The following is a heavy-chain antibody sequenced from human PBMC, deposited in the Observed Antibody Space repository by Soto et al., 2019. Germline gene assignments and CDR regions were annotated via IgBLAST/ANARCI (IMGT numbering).Heavy chain of an antibody. CDR1: GGTFSSYA. V-gene: IGHV1-69*13. D-gene: IGHD1-26*01. J-gene: IGHJ4*02. CDR3: AKGCVGATIGH. CDR2: IIPIFGTA. Sequence: ASVKVSCKASGGTFSSYAISWVRQAPGQGLERMGGIIPIFGTANYAQKFQGRVTITADQSTSTAYMELSSLRSEDTAVYYCAKGCVGATIGHWGQGTLVTVSS.